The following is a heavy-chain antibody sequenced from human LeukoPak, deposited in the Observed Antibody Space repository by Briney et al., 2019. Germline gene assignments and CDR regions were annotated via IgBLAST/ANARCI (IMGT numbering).Heavy chain of an antibody. Sequence: ASEKVSCKASGYTFTSYYMHWVRQAPGQGLEWMGIINPSGGSTSYAQKFQGRVTMTRDMSTSTVYMELSSLRSEDTAVYYCARPITKTGAFDYWGQGTLVTVSS. J-gene: IGHJ4*02. CDR3: ARPITKTGAFDY. D-gene: IGHD3-10*01. V-gene: IGHV1-46*01. CDR1: GYTFTSYY. CDR2: INPSGGST.